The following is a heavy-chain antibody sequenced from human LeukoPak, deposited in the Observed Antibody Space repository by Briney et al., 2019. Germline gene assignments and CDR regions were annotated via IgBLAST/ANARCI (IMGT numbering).Heavy chain of an antibody. CDR3: AKSGSGSFLYYFDY. CDR1: GFTFSIYA. J-gene: IGHJ4*02. V-gene: IGHV3-23*01. D-gene: IGHD3-10*01. CDR2: ISGSGGST. Sequence: GGSLRLSCAASGFTFSIYAMSWVRQAPGKGLEWVSAISGSGGSTYYADSVKGRFTISRDNSKNTLYLQMNSLRAEDTAVYYCAKSGSGSFLYYFDYWGQGTLVTVSS.